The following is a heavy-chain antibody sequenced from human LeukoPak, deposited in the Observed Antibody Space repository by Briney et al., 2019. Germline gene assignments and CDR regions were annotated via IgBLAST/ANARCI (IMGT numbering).Heavy chain of an antibody. V-gene: IGHV1-2*02. Sequence: ASVKVSCKASGYTITGYYMHWVRQAPGQGLEWMGWINPNSGGTNYAQKFQGRVTMTRDTSISTAYMELSRLRSDDTAVYYCARDYAVIYAFDIWGQGTMVTVSS. CDR2: INPNSGGT. D-gene: IGHD3-16*01. CDR3: ARDYAVIYAFDI. CDR1: GYTITGYY. J-gene: IGHJ3*02.